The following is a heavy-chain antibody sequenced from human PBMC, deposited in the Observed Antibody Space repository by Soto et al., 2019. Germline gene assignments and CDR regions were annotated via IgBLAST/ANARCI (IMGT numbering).Heavy chain of an antibody. J-gene: IGHJ6*03. CDR2: IKQDGSEK. CDR3: ARVPHYDFWKYYYMDV. Sequence: GGSLRLSCAASGFTFSSYWMSWVRQAPGKGLEWVANIKQDGSEKYYVDSVKGRFTISRDNAKNSRYLQMNSLRAEDTAVYYCARVPHYDFWKYYYMDVWGKGTTVTVSS. CDR1: GFTFSSYW. D-gene: IGHD3-3*01. V-gene: IGHV3-7*01.